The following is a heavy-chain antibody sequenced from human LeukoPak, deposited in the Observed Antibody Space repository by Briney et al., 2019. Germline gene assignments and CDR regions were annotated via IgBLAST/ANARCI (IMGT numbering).Heavy chain of an antibody. CDR2: INPSGGST. V-gene: IGHV1-46*01. CDR1: GYTFASYY. Sequence: ASVKVSCKASGYTFASYYMHWVRQAPGQGLEWMGIINPSGGSTSYAQKFQGRVTMTRDMSTSTVYMELSSLRSEDTAVYYCAGGSSGSYHLYYWGQGTLVTVSS. J-gene: IGHJ4*02. CDR3: AGGSSGSYHLYY. D-gene: IGHD1-26*01.